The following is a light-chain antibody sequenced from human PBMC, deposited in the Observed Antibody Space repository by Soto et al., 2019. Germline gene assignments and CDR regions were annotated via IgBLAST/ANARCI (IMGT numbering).Light chain of an antibody. CDR1: SSDVGGYNY. CDR3: SPYTSSSPRV. V-gene: IGLV2-14*01. J-gene: IGLJ3*02. CDR2: EVS. Sequence: QSALTQPASVSGSPGQSITISCTGTSSDVGGYNYVSWYQQHPGKAPKLMIYEVSNRPSGVSNRFSGSKSGNTASLAISGLQAWGEADYFRSPYTSSSPRVFGGGTKLTVL.